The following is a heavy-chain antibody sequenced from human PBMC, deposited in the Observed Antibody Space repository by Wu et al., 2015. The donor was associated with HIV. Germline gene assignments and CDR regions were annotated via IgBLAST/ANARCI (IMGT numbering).Heavy chain of an antibody. J-gene: IGHJ4*02. CDR3: ARQRAYSSGWYIYDY. V-gene: IGHV1-8*01. CDR1: GYTFTSYD. D-gene: IGHD6-19*01. CDR2: MNPRTGNK. Sequence: QVQLVQSGAEVKKPGASVKVSCKASGYTFTSYDINWVRQATGQGLEWMGWMNPRTGNKGYAQKLQGRVTMTRNTSIRTAYMELSSLRSEDTAIYYCARQRAYSSGWYIYDYWGQGTLVTVPS.